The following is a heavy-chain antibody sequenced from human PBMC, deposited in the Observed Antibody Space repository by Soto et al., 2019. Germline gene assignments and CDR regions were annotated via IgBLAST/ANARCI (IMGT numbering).Heavy chain of an antibody. CDR2: ISSSSSYI. CDR3: ARDTTVTTAADQYYYIDV. V-gene: IGHV3-21*01. Sequence: EVQLVESGGGLVKPGGSLRLSCAASGFTFSSYSMNWVRQAPGKGLEWVSFISSSSSYIKYADSVKGRLTISSDNAKNSLYLQMNSLRAEDTAVYYCARDTTVTTAADQYYYIDVWGNGTTVTVSS. J-gene: IGHJ6*03. CDR1: GFTFSSYS. D-gene: IGHD4-17*01.